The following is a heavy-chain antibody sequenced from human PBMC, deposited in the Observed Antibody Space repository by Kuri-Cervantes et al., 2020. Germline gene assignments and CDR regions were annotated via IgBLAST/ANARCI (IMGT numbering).Heavy chain of an antibody. CDR3: ARVGVVVAATRGDFDY. J-gene: IGHJ4*02. CDR1: GFTFSSYW. V-gene: IGHV3-7*01. CDR2: IKQDGSEK. Sequence: GESLKISCAASGFTFSSYWMSWVRQAPGKGLEWVANIKQDGSEKYYVDSVKGRFTISRDNAKNSLYLQMNSLRAEDTAVYYCARVGVVVAATRGDFDYWGQGTLVTVPS. D-gene: IGHD2-15*01.